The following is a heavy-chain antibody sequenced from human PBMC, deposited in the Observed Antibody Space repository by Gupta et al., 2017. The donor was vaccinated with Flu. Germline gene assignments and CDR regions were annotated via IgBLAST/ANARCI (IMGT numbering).Heavy chain of an antibody. CDR1: GFTFSSYE. D-gene: IGHD3-10*01. CDR2: ISSSGSTI. CDR3: ARVMVTMVRGGFDY. Sequence: EVQLVESGGGLVQPGGSLRLSCAASGFTFSSYEMNWVRQAPGKGLEWVSYISSSGSTIYYADSVKGRFTISRDNAKNSLYLQMNSLRAEDTAVYYCARVMVTMVRGGFDYWGQGTLVTVSS. V-gene: IGHV3-48*03. J-gene: IGHJ4*02.